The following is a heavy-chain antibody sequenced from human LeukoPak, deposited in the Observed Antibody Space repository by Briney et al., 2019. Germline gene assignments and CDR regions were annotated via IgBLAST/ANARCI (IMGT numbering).Heavy chain of an antibody. D-gene: IGHD2-2*01. CDR2: IYHSGST. Sequence: PSETLSLTCAVYGGSFSGYYWSCIRQPPGKGLEWIGSIYHSGSTYYNPSLKSRVTISVDTSKNQFSLKLSSVTAADTAVYYCARAVYCSSTSCSPATFDYWGQGTLVTVSS. CDR1: GGSFSGYY. CDR3: ARAVYCSSTSCSPATFDY. J-gene: IGHJ4*02. V-gene: IGHV4-34*01.